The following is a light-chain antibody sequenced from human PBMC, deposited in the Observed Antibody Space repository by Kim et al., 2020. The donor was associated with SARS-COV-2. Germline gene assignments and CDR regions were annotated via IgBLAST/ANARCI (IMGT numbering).Light chain of an antibody. V-gene: IGKV3-15*01. CDR1: QSVSSN. J-gene: IGKJ1*01. CDR2: GAS. Sequence: VSPGESTTLSCRASQSVSSNLAWYQQKPGQAPRLLIYGASTRATGIPARFSGSGSGTEFTLTISSLQSEDFAVYYCQQYNTWPRTFGQGTKVDIK. CDR3: QQYNTWPRT.